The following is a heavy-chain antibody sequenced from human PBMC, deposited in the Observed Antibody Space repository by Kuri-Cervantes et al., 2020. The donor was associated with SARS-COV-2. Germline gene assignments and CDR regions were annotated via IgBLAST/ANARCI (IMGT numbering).Heavy chain of an antibody. V-gene: IGHV1-69*06. CDR3: ATSLAAMITFGGVIPRQFDY. Sequence: SVKVSCKASSYTFTSYGTSWVRQAPGQGLEWMGGIIPIFGTANYAQKFQGRVTITADKSTSTAYMELSSLRSEDTAVYYCATSLAAMITFGGVIPRQFDYWGQGTLVTVSS. CDR2: IIPIFGTA. CDR1: SYTFTSYG. D-gene: IGHD3-16*02. J-gene: IGHJ4*02.